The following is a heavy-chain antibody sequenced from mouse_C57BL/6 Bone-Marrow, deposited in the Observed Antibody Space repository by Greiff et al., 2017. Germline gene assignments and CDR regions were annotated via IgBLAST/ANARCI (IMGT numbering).Heavy chain of an antibody. Sequence: EVQLVESGGGLVQPGESLKLSCESNEYEFPSHDMSWVRKTPEKRLELVAAFNSDGGSTYYPDTMERRFIIPRDNTKKTLYLKMSSMRCEDTAVYYCARRPLLWVSCGYFEVWGTGTTVTVSS. J-gene: IGHJ1*03. CDR3: ARRPLLWVSCGYFEV. V-gene: IGHV5-2*01. D-gene: IGHD2-1*01. CDR2: FNSDGGST. CDR1: EYEFPSHD.